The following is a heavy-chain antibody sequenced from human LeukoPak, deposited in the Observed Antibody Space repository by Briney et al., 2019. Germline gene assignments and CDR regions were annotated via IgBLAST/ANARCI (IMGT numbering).Heavy chain of an antibody. J-gene: IGHJ4*02. D-gene: IGHD1-26*01. Sequence: GGSLRLSCAASGFTFSSYGMHWVRQAPGKGLEWVAFIRYDGSNKYYADSMKGRFTISRDNSKNTLYLQMNSLRAEDTAVYYCAKVSPLGSYYYGGFDYWGQGTLVTVSS. V-gene: IGHV3-30*02. CDR3: AKVSPLGSYYYGGFDY. CDR1: GFTFSSYG. CDR2: IRYDGSNK.